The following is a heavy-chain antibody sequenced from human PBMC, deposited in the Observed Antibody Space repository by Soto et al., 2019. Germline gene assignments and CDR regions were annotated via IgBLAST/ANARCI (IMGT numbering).Heavy chain of an antibody. CDR1: GFTFNNYA. Sequence: EVQVLESGGGLVQPGGSLRLSCAASGFTFNNYAMSWVRQAPGKGLEWVSAISGTGVAAMYADSVKGRLTISRDNSNNTVYLQMNSLRVEDTASYYCARGRSVTWYRWFDPWGQGTLVTVSS. CDR2: ISGTGVAA. CDR3: ARGRSVTWYRWFDP. D-gene: IGHD6-13*01. J-gene: IGHJ5*02. V-gene: IGHV3-23*01.